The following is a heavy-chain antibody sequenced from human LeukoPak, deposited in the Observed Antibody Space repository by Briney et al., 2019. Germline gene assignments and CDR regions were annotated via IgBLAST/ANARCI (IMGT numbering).Heavy chain of an antibody. V-gene: IGHV3-23*01. CDR1: GFTFSSYA. D-gene: IGHD3-22*01. CDR2: ISGSGGST. CDR3: AKGRNVELLREAFDY. Sequence: PGGSLRLSCAASGFTFSSYAMSWVRQAPGKGLEWVSAISGSGGSTYYADSVKGLFTISRDNSKNTLYLQMNSLRAEDTATYYCAKGRNVELLREAFDYWGPGTLVIVSS. J-gene: IGHJ4*02.